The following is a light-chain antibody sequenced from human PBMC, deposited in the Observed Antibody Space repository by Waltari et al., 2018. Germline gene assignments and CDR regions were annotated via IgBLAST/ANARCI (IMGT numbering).Light chain of an antibody. J-gene: IGLJ3*02. CDR1: SSDVGANNF. CDR2: DIN. V-gene: IGLV2-11*01. Sequence: QSALTQPRSVSGSTGQSVPIPCPGTSSDVGANNFVSWYQHHPDKAPKLIIYDINKRPSGVPDRFSGSKSGNTASLTISGLQAEDEADYYCCSCVGRNIYWVFGGGTKLTVL. CDR3: CSCVGRNIYWV.